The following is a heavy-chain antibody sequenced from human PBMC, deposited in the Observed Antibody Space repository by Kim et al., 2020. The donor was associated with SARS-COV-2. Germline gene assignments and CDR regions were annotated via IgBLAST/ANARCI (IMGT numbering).Heavy chain of an antibody. J-gene: IGHJ6*02. CDR1: GFTFDTYA. V-gene: IGHV3-23*01. CDR3: AKMVIMDGYNYFYYYAMDV. Sequence: GGSLRLSCAASGFTFDTYAMSWVRQAPGKGLEWVSVISGGAVNKFYADSVRGRFTISRDNSKNTLYLQMNILIDEDTALYYCAKMVIMDGYNYFYYYAMDVWGQGTTVPVS. D-gene: IGHD2-21*01. CDR2: ISGGAVNK.